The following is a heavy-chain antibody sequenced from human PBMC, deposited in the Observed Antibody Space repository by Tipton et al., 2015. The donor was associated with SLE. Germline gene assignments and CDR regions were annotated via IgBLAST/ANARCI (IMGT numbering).Heavy chain of an antibody. J-gene: IGHJ4*02. CDR2: INHSGST. CDR1: GGSFNDYS. D-gene: IGHD2-8*01. Sequence: TLSLTCAVYGGSFNDYSWSWIRQPPGKGLEWIGEINHSGSTNYNPSLKSRVTISIDTSKNQFSLRLSSVTAADTAVYYCARDCTTGVCYTTSFDYWGQGTLVTVSP. CDR3: ARDCTTGVCYTTSFDY. V-gene: IGHV4-34*01.